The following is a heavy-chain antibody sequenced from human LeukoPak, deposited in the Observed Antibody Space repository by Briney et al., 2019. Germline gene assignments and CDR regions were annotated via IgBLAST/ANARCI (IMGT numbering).Heavy chain of an antibody. V-gene: IGHV1-69*04. J-gene: IGHJ6*02. Sequence: GASVKVSCKASGGTFSSYAISWVRQAPGQGLEWMGRIIPILGIANYAQKFQGRVTITADKSTSTAYMELSSLRSEDTAVYYCARDGTYDSSGYYYYYGMDVWGQGTTVTVSS. CDR3: ARDGTYDSSGYYYYYGMDV. D-gene: IGHD3-22*01. CDR2: IIPILGIA. CDR1: GGTFSSYA.